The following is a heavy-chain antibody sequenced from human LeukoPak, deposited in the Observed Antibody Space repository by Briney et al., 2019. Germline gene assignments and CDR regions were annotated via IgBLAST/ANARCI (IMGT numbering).Heavy chain of an antibody. CDR3: ARGWLPGRVNHNWFDP. CDR1: GYTFTSYG. V-gene: IGHV1-18*01. CDR2: ISAYNGNT. J-gene: IGHJ5*02. Sequence: ASVKVSCKASGYTFTSYGISWVRQAPGQGLEWMGWISAYNGNTNYAQKLQGRVTMTTDTSTSTAYMELRSLRSDDTAVYYRARGWLPGRVNHNWFDPWGQGTLVTVSS. D-gene: IGHD5-12*01.